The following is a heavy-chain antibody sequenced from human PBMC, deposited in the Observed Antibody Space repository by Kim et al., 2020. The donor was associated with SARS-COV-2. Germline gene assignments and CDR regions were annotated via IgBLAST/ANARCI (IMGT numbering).Heavy chain of an antibody. J-gene: IGHJ4*02. CDR3: ARRGSLSSSWNFDY. Sequence: SETLSLTCTVSGGSISSSSYYWGWIRQPPGKGLEWIGSIYYSGSTYYNPSLKSRVTISVDTSKNQFSLKLSSVTAADTAVYYCARRGSLSSSWNFDYWGQGTLVTVSS. V-gene: IGHV4-39*01. D-gene: IGHD6-13*01. CDR1: GGSISSSSYY. CDR2: IYYSGST.